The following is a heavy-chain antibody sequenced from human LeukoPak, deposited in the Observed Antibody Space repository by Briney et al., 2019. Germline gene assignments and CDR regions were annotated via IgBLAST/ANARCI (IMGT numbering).Heavy chain of an antibody. CDR2: ISAYNGNT. Sequence: GASVKVSCKAPGYTFTSYGISWVRQAPGQGLEWMGWISAYNGNTNYAQKLQGRVTMTTDTSTSTAYMELRSLRSDDTAVYYCARVAYSSSSLVYYYYYMDVWGKGTTVTVSS. V-gene: IGHV1-18*01. D-gene: IGHD6-6*01. CDR1: GYTFTSYG. CDR3: ARVAYSSSSLVYYYYYMDV. J-gene: IGHJ6*03.